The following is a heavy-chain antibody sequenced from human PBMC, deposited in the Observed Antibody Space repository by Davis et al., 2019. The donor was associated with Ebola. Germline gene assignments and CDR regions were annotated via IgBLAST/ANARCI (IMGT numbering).Heavy chain of an antibody. V-gene: IGHV3-11*01. Sequence: GESLKISCAASGFTFSDYYMSWIRQAPGKGLEWVSYISSSGSTIYYADSVKGRFTISRDNAKNSLYLQMNSLRAEDTAVYYCARELRSTTGTMGRGDYWGQGTLVTVSS. J-gene: IGHJ4*02. CDR2: ISSSGSTI. CDR3: ARELRSTTGTMGRGDY. D-gene: IGHD1-1*01. CDR1: GFTFSDYY.